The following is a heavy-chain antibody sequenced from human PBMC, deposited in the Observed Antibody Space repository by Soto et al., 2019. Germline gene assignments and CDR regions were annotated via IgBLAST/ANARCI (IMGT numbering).Heavy chain of an antibody. CDR2: IVVGSGKT. V-gene: IGHV1-58*02. Sequence: QMQLVQSGPEVKKPGTSVKVSCKASGFTFTSSAMQWVRQARGQRLEWIGWIVVGSGKTNYAQKFQESVTITWDMSTSPSDMELSSLRSEDTAVYYCAAGRAMNGMDVWGQGTTVTVSS. CDR3: AAGRAMNGMDV. J-gene: IGHJ6*02. CDR1: GFTFTSSA.